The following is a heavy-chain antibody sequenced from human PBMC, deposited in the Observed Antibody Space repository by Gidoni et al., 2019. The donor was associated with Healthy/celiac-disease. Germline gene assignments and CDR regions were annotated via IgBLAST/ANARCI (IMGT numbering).Heavy chain of an antibody. D-gene: IGHD6-13*01. J-gene: IGHJ4*02. Sequence: QVQLVQSGAEVKTPGSSVKFSCKASGGTFSSYTISWVRQAPGQGLEWMGRIIPILGIANYAQKFQGRVTITADKSTSTAYMELSSLRSEDTAVYYCARDIGIAAAGGGLDYWGQGTLVTVSS. V-gene: IGHV1-69*08. CDR3: ARDIGIAAAGGGLDY. CDR1: GGTFSSYT. CDR2: IIPILGIA.